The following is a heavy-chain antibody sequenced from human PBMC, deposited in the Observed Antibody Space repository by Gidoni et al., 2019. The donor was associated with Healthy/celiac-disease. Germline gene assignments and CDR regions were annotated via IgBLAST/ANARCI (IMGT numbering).Heavy chain of an antibody. J-gene: IGHJ4*02. V-gene: IGHV4-31*03. Sequence: QVQLQESGPGLVKPSQTLSLTCTVSVGSISSGGYYWSWIRQHPGKGLEWIGYIYYSGSTYYNPSLKSRVTISVDTSKNQFSLKLSSVTAADTAVYYCARAIISWYGSGSYFDYWGQGTLVTVSS. D-gene: IGHD3-10*01. CDR2: IYYSGST. CDR1: VGSISSGGYY. CDR3: ARAIISWYGSGSYFDY.